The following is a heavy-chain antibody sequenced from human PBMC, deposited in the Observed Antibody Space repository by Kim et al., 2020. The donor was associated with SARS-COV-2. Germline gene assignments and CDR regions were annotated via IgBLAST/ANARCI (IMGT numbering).Heavy chain of an antibody. CDR1: GFTFSSYT. D-gene: IGHD2-2*01. CDR2: ISSSSTYI. J-gene: IGHJ6*02. CDR3: ASWVSTSCCYYYYGMDV. Sequence: GVSLRLSCAASGFTFSSYTMNWVRQAPGKGLEWVSSISSSSTYIYYADSVKGRFTISRDNAKNSLYLQMNSLRAEDTAVYYCASWVSTSCCYYYYGMDVWGQGTTVTVSS. V-gene: IGHV3-21*01.